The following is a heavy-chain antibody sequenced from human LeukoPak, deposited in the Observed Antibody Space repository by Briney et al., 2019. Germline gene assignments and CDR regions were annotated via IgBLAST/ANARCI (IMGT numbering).Heavy chain of an antibody. J-gene: IGHJ3*02. D-gene: IGHD4-23*01. CDR2: INHSGST. CDR3: ARGMTVVNPSPLVAFDI. CDR1: GGSFSGYY. Sequence: SETLSLTCAVYGGSFSGYYWSWIRQPPGKGLEWIGEINHSGSTNYNPSLKSRVTISVDTSKNQFSLKLSSVTAADTAVYYCARGMTVVNPSPLVAFDIWGQGTMATVSS. V-gene: IGHV4-34*01.